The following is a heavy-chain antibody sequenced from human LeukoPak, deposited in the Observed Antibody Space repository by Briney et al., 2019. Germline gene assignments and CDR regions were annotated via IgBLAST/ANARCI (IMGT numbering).Heavy chain of an antibody. J-gene: IGHJ4*02. D-gene: IGHD6-13*01. Sequence: SETLSLTCGVSGGSISSGGFSWSWIRQPPGKGLEWIGEINHSGSTNYNPSLKSRVTISVDTSKNQFSLKLSSVTAADTAVYYCARVPASSSWYARSYFDYWGQGTLVTVSS. V-gene: IGHV4-30-2*01. CDR3: ARVPASSSWYARSYFDY. CDR2: INHSGST. CDR1: GGSISSGGFS.